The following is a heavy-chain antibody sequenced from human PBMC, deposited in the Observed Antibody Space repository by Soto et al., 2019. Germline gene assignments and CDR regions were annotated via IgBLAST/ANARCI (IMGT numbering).Heavy chain of an antibody. D-gene: IGHD3-9*01. Sequence: SVKVSCKASGGTFSSYAISWVRQAPGQGLEWMGGIIPIFGTANYAQKFQGRVTITADESTSTAYMELSSPRSEDTAVYYCARVHKPYYDILTGYSPPQYWGQGTLVTVSS. CDR3: ARVHKPYYDILTGYSPPQY. CDR2: IIPIFGTA. V-gene: IGHV1-69*13. CDR1: GGTFSSYA. J-gene: IGHJ4*02.